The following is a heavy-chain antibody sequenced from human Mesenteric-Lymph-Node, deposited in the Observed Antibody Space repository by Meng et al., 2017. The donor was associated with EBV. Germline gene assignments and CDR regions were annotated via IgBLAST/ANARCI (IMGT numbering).Heavy chain of an antibody. CDR1: GGSISSSYW. CDR2: IYHSGST. V-gene: IGHV4-4*02. J-gene: IGHJ5*02. CDR3: ARGIADSWFDP. D-gene: IGHD2-15*01. Sequence: QEQLQESGPGLVQPSGTLSLTCAVSGGSISSSYWWIWVRQPPGKGLEWIGEIYHSGSTNYNPSLKSRVTISLDTSKNQFSLKLNSVTAADTAVYYCARGIADSWFDPWGQEALVTVSS.